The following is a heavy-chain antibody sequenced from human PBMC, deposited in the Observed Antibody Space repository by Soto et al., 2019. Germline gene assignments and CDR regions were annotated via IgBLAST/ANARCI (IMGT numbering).Heavy chain of an antibody. V-gene: IGHV3-30*18. CDR2: VSHDGRNT. D-gene: IGHD6-19*01. CDR3: AKGGRQWLVTSDFNY. J-gene: IGHJ4*02. CDR1: GFTFSDYA. Sequence: VQLVESGGGVVQPGRSLRLSCAASGFTFSDYAMHWVRQAPGKGLEWVAVVSHDGRNTHYADSVKGRFTISRDSSKNTVSREMTSLRAEDTAVYYCAKGGRQWLVTSDFNYWGQGDLVTVSS.